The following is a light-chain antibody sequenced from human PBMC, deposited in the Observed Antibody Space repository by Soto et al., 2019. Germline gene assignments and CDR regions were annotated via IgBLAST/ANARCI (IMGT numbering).Light chain of an antibody. V-gene: IGKV1-5*03. Sequence: RMYQSVSTLSSIIRDRVAITCRASQSIRTSLAWYQQKPGKAPKLLIYLASNLQSGVPARFSGSGSATEFTLSISSLQPDDFATYYCQQYDSYSRTFGHATKVEI. CDR1: QSIRTS. CDR3: QQYDSYSRT. CDR2: LAS. J-gene: IGKJ1*01.